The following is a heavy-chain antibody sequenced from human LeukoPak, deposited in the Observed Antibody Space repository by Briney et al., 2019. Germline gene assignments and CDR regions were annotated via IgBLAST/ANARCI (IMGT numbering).Heavy chain of an antibody. CDR1: GFTFSNFA. J-gene: IGHJ6*02. CDR3: GRPTKYWLVRGDGVDV. Sequence: GGSLRLSCAASGFTFSNFAMNWVRQAPGKGLEWVSSIDAGGGTTYHSDSVKGRFTISRDNSMNTLYLQMNSLRADDTAVYYCGRPTKYWLVRGDGVDVWGQGTTVTVSS. D-gene: IGHD6-19*01. V-gene: IGHV3-23*01. CDR2: IDAGGGTT.